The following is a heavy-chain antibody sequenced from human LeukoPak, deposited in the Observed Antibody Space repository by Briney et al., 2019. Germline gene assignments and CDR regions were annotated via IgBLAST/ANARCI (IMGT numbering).Heavy chain of an antibody. CDR1: EITLSRYS. CDR3: ASLRTDGYHYDASKW. Sequence: GGSLRLSCAASEITLSRYSIIWVRQAPGKGLEWVSSISTSTTYIHYADSVKGRFTISRDNAKNSLYLQMDSLRAEDTGLYFCASLRTDGYHYDASKWWGQGTLVTVSS. V-gene: IGHV3-21*01. CDR2: ISTSTTYI. D-gene: IGHD5-24*01. J-gene: IGHJ4*02.